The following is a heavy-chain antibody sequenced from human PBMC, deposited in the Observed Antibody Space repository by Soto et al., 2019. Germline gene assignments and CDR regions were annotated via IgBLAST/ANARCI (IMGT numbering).Heavy chain of an antibody. D-gene: IGHD3-22*01. Sequence: QVPLVESGGGVVQPGRSLRLSCAASGFTFSSYGMHWVRQAPGKGLEWVAVISYDGSNKYYADSVKGRFTISRDNSKNTLYLQMNSLRAEDTAVYYCAKDAGGGTYYYDSNFDYWGQGTLVTVSS. V-gene: IGHV3-30*18. CDR2: ISYDGSNK. J-gene: IGHJ4*02. CDR1: GFTFSSYG. CDR3: AKDAGGGTYYYDSNFDY.